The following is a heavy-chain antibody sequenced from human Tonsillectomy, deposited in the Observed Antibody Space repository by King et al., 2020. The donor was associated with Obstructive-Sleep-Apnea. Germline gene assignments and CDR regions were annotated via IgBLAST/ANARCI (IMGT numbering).Heavy chain of an antibody. J-gene: IGHJ4*02. D-gene: IGHD1-7*01. Sequence: QVQLQESGPGLVKPSETLSLTCNVSGGSISGHVWSWIRQPPGKGLEWIGDMSYIGSAKYNPIPKSRVTISVDTSKNQFSLKLSSVTSADTALYSCARHELELRPFDYWGQGALVTVSS. CDR2: MSYIGSA. CDR3: ARHELELRPFDY. CDR1: GGSISGHV. V-gene: IGHV4-59*08.